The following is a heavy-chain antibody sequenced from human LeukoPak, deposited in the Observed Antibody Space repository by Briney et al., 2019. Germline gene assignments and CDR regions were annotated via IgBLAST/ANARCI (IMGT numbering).Heavy chain of an antibody. CDR2: INHSGST. CDR3: ARWEDSSGLRLFDY. CDR1: GGSFSGYY. J-gene: IGHJ4*02. D-gene: IGHD3-22*01. Sequence: NSSETLSLTCAVYGGSFSGYYWSWIRQPPGKGLEWIGEINHSGSTNYNPSLKSRVTISVDTSKNQFSLKLSSVTAADTAVYYCARWEDSSGLRLFDYWGQGTLVTVSS. V-gene: IGHV4-34*01.